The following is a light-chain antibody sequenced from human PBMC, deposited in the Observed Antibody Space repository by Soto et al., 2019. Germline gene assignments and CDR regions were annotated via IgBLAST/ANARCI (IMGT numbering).Light chain of an antibody. CDR3: QQYGSSPPWT. CDR1: QSVTNTY. Sequence: EIVLTQSPGTLSLSPGERATLSCRASQSVTNTYLAWYQQKPGQAPRLLIYAASSRATGIPDRFSGSGSGTDFTLTISRLDPEDFAVYYCQQYGSSPPWTFGQGTKVEIK. V-gene: IGKV3-20*01. J-gene: IGKJ1*01. CDR2: AAS.